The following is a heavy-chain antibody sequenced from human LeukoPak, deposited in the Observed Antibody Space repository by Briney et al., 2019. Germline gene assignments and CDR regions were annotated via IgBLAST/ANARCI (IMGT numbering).Heavy chain of an antibody. CDR3: ARETSEYSSSSFWFDP. CDR1: GYTFTGYY. Sequence: GASVRVSCKASGYTFTGYYLHWVRQAPGQGLEWMGWINPNSGGTNYAQKFQGGVTMTRDTSISTAYMELSRLRSDDTAIYYCARETSEYSSSSFWFDPWGQGTLVTVSS. D-gene: IGHD6-6*01. CDR2: INPNSGGT. V-gene: IGHV1-2*02. J-gene: IGHJ5*02.